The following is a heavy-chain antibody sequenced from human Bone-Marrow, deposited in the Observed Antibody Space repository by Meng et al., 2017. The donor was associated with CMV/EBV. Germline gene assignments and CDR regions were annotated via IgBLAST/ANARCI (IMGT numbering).Heavy chain of an antibody. CDR2: TSYDGSNK. D-gene: IGHD6-6*01. CDR1: GFTFSSYA. V-gene: IGHV3-30*04. J-gene: IGHJ5*02. CDR3: ARVGIAARLGWFDP. Sequence: LSLTCAASGFTFSSYAMHWVRQAPGKGLEWVAVTSYDGSNKYYADSVKGRFTISRDNSKNTLYLHMNSLRAEDTAVYYCARVGIAARLGWFDPWGQGTLVTVSS.